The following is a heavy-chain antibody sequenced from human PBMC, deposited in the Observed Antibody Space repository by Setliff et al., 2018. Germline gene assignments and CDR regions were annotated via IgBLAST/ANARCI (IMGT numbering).Heavy chain of an antibody. CDR1: GGSISSYY. CDR3: AREQWLDPPGYYYIDV. V-gene: IGHV4-4*07. Sequence: SETLSLTCTVSGGSISSYYWSWTRQPAGKGLEWIGHIYIGGSANYNPSLKSRVTMSIDTSKNQFSLKLNSVTAADMAVYYCAREQWLDPPGYYYIDVWAKGTTVTVSS. D-gene: IGHD6-19*01. J-gene: IGHJ6*03. CDR2: IYIGGSA.